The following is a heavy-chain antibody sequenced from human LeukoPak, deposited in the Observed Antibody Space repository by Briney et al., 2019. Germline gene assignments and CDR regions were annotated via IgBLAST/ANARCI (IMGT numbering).Heavy chain of an antibody. CDR2: IYYSGST. V-gene: IGHV4-59*08. D-gene: IGHD5-18*01. J-gene: IGHJ4*02. CDR1: GGSISSYY. CDR3: ARHGVDTAMVGEYYFDY. Sequence: SETLSLTCTVSGGSISSYYWSWIRQPPGKGLEWIGYIYYSGSTNYNPSLKSRVTISVDTSKNQFSLKLSSVTAADTAVYYCARHGVDTAMVGEYYFDYWGQGTLVTVSS.